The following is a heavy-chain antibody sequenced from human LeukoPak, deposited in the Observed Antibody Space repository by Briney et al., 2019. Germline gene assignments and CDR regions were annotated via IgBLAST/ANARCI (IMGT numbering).Heavy chain of an antibody. D-gene: IGHD1-7*01. J-gene: IGHJ6*03. CDR3: ARDGVRNWNYGYYYYYMDV. V-gene: IGHV4-59*01. Sequence: SETLSLTCTVSGGSISSYYWSWIRQPPGKGLEWIGYIYYSGSTNYNPSLKSRVTISVDTSKNQFSLKLSSVTAADTAVYYCARDGVRNWNYGYYYYYMDVWGKGTTVTVSS. CDR1: GGSISSYY. CDR2: IYYSGST.